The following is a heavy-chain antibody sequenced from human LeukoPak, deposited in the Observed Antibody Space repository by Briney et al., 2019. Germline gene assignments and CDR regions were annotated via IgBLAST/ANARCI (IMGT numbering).Heavy chain of an antibody. CDR1: GGSISSSSYY. D-gene: IGHD6-13*01. Sequence: SETLSLTCTVSGGSISSSSYYWGWIRQPPGKGLEWIGSIYYSGSTYYNPSLKSRVTISVDASKNQFSLKLSSVTAADTAVYYCARGAAAAVLRYNWFDPWGQGTLVTVSS. CDR2: IYYSGST. CDR3: ARGAAAAVLRYNWFDP. J-gene: IGHJ5*02. V-gene: IGHV4-39*07.